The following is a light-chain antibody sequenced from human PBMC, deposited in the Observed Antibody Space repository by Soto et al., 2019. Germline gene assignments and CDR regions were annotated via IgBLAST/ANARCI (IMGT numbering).Light chain of an antibody. J-gene: IGKJ5*01. CDR2: GAS. V-gene: IGKV3-20*01. CDR3: QQYTGPPTT. Sequence: EIVFTQSPCTLSLSPGDRATLSCRASQSVSSSYLAWYQQKPGQAPRLLIYGASSRATGIPDRFSGSGSGTDFTLTITRLEPEDSAVYFCQQYTGPPTTFGQGTRLEI. CDR1: QSVSSSY.